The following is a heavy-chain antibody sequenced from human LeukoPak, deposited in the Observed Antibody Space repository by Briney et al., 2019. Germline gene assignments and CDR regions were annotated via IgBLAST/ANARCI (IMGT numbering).Heavy chain of an antibody. CDR1: QFTFSYYA. CDR2: VSSSGDYT. CDR3: AKEIYAYGSRGFDY. Sequence: PGGSLRLSCSASQFTFSYYAMTWVRQSPGKGLEWVSGVSSSGDYTYYADSVKGRFTISRDNSKNTLYLQLNSPRVEDTAVYYCAKEIYAYGSRGFDYWGQGTLVTVSS. J-gene: IGHJ4*02. D-gene: IGHD3-10*01. V-gene: IGHV3-23*01.